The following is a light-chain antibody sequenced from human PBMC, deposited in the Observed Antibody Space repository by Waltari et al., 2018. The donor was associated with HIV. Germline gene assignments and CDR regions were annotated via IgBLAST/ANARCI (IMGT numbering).Light chain of an antibody. CDR2: ASS. J-gene: IGKJ4*01. CDR3: QQRINWPLT. Sequence: EIVLTQSPVTLSLSPGETAALSCTASQSVGYFLAWYQQKPGQAPRLLIYASSKRASGTPARFSGSGSRTNFTLTISTLEPEDFVVYYCQQRINWPLTFGGGTRVEIK. CDR1: QSVGYF. V-gene: IGKV3-11*01.